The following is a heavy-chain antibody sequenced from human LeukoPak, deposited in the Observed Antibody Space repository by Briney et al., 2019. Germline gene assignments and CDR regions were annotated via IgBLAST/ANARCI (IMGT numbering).Heavy chain of an antibody. V-gene: IGHV1-8*03. J-gene: IGHJ1*01. CDR3: ARARSIVGVSPFQH. Sequence: ASVKVSCKASGYPFSNYDINWVRLATGQGLEWMGWMNPNSGNTHYAQKFQGRVSFTRNTSINTAYMELSSLRSEDTAVYYCARARSIVGVSPFQHWGQGTLVTVSS. D-gene: IGHD1-26*01. CDR2: MNPNSGNT. CDR1: GYPFSNYD.